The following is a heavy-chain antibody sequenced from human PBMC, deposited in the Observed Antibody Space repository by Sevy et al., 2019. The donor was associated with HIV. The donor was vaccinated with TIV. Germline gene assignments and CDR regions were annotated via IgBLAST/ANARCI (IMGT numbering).Heavy chain of an antibody. Sequence: ASVKVSCKASGGTFSSYAISWVRQAPGQGLEWMGGIIPIFGTANYAQKFQGRVTITADESTSTAYMELSSLRSEDTAVYYCARVVHDPPSDCGGGSCSGGGYFDYWGQGTLVTVSS. CDR2: IIPIFGTA. CDR1: GGTFSSYA. D-gene: IGHD2-15*01. CDR3: ARVVHDPPSDCGGGSCSGGGYFDY. J-gene: IGHJ4*02. V-gene: IGHV1-69*13.